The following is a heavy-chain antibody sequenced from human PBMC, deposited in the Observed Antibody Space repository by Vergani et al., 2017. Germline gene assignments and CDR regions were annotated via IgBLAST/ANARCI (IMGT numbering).Heavy chain of an antibody. V-gene: IGHV4-31*11. Sequence: QVQLQESGPGVVKPSQTLSLTCAVSGGSISSGDHCWTWIRQRPGKGLEWIGYIFYSGTTYENPSLRSRLTISVDTSQNQFSLKLRSVTAADTAVYYCAQFYTKVPATPPSYDMDVCAKGTTVVVSS. CDR3: AQFYTKVPATPPSYDMDV. CDR2: IFYSGTT. J-gene: IGHJ6*03. D-gene: IGHD2-15*01. CDR1: GGSISSGDHC.